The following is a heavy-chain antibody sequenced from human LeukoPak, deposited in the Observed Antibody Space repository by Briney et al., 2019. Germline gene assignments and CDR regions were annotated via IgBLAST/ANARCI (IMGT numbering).Heavy chain of an antibody. J-gene: IGHJ4*02. D-gene: IGHD6-19*01. V-gene: IGHV3-30*19. CDR2: ISYDGSNK. CDR3: ARDSSSGWYATNYFDY. Sequence: GGSLRLSCAASGFTFSSYGMHWVRQAPGKGLEWVAVISYDGSNKYYADSVKGRFTISRDNSKNTLYLQMNSLRAEDTAVYYCARDSSSGWYATNYFDYWGQGTLVTVSS. CDR1: GFTFSSYG.